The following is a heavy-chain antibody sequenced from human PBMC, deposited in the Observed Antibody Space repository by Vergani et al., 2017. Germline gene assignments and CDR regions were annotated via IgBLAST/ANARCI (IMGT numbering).Heavy chain of an antibody. D-gene: IGHD2-8*01. J-gene: IGHJ4*02. CDR2: ISGSSSYV. V-gene: IGHV3-21*02. CDR3: ARGLWDCTHIRCSPPSY. Sequence: EVQLVESGGGLVKPGGSLRLSCAASGFSFSSYSMNWVRQAPGKGLEWVAYISGSSSYVFYRDSVEGRFTITRDNAKKSVYLQMNSLRAEDTAMYFCARGLWDCTHIRCSPPSYWGQGTQVTVSS. CDR1: GFSFSSYS.